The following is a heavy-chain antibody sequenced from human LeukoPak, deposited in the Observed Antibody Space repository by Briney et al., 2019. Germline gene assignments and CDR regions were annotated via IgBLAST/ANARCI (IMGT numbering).Heavy chain of an antibody. CDR1: GGTFSSYA. V-gene: IGHV1-18*01. J-gene: IGHJ4*02. CDR3: ARGVEADSNYFDY. CDR2: ISAYNGNT. Sequence: GSSVKVSCKASGGTFSSYAISWVRQAPGQGLEWMGWISAYNGNTNYAQKLQGRVTMTTDTSTSTAYMELRSLRSDDTAVYYCARGVEADSNYFDYWGQGTLVTVSS.